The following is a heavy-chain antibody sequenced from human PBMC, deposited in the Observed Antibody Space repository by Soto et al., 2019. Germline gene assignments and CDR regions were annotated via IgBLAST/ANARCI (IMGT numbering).Heavy chain of an antibody. CDR2: ISAYNGNT. CDR3: ARECYYDSSGYYWPEGLDP. V-gene: IGHV1-18*04. Sequence: QVQLVQSGAEVKKPGASVKVSCKASGYTFTSYGISWVRQAPGQGLEWMGWISAYNGNTNYAQKLQGRVTMTTDTSKSTAYMELRSLRSDDTAVYYCARECYYDSSGYYWPEGLDPWGQGTLVTVSS. D-gene: IGHD3-22*01. J-gene: IGHJ5*02. CDR1: GYTFTSYG.